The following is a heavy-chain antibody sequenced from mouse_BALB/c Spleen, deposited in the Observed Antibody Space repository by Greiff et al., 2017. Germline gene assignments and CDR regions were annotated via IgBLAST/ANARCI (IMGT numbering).Heavy chain of an antibody. Sequence: QVQLQQPGAELMKPGASVKISCKATGYTFSSYWIEWVKQRPGHGLEWIGEILPGSGSTNYNEKFKGKATFTADTSSNTAYMQLSSLTSEDSAVYYCARGEYGNSWFAYWGQGTLVTVSA. D-gene: IGHD2-10*02. CDR3: ARGEYGNSWFAY. CDR2: ILPGSGST. J-gene: IGHJ3*01. CDR1: GYTFSSYW. V-gene: IGHV1-9*01.